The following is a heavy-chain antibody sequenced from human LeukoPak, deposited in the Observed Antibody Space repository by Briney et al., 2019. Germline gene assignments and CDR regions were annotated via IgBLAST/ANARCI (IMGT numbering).Heavy chain of an antibody. CDR3: ARPWAPLYGDYYYFDY. V-gene: IGHV3-30-3*01. CDR1: GFTFSSYA. Sequence: GGSLRLSCAASGFTFSSYAMHWVRQAPGKGLEWVAVISYDGSNKYYADSVKGRFTISRDNSKNTLYLQMNSLRAEDTAVYYCARPWAPLYGDYYYFDYWGQGTLVTVSS. CDR2: ISYDGSNK. J-gene: IGHJ4*02. D-gene: IGHD4-17*01.